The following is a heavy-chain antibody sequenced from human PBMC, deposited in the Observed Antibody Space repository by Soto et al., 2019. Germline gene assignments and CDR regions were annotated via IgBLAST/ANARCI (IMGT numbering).Heavy chain of an antibody. D-gene: IGHD6-13*01. CDR2: ISGGGGST. J-gene: IGHJ4*02. V-gene: IGHV3-23*01. CDR3: AKARRYSRSWGQFDY. Sequence: EVQLLESGGGLVQPGGSPRLSCAASGFTFSSYAMSWVRQAPGKGLEWVSAISGGGGSTYYADSVKGRFTISRDNSKNPLYLQMNSLRAEDTAVYYCAKARRYSRSWGQFDYWGQGTLVTVSS. CDR1: GFTFSSYA.